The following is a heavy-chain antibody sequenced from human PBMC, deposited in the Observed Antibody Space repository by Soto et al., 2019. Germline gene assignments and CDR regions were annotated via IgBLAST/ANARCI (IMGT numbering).Heavy chain of an antibody. D-gene: IGHD3-3*01. V-gene: IGHV1-2*04. CDR2: INPNSGGT. Sequence: ASLKVSCKASGYTFTGYYMHWVRQAPGQGLEWMGWINPNSGGTNYAQKFQGWVTMTRDTSISTAYMELSRLRSDDTAVYYCARAGDFWSGKSFYFDYWGQGTLVTVSS. CDR1: GYTFTGYY. CDR3: ARAGDFWSGKSFYFDY. J-gene: IGHJ4*02.